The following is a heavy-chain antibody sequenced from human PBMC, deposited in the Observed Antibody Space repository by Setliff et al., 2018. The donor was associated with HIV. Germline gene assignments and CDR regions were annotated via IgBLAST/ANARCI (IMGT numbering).Heavy chain of an antibody. Sequence: SLTCAVSSESIVSYYWNWIRQPPGRGLEWIGYIHTSGRTKYNPSLKSRLTILVDTSKKQFSLRLTSVTAADTAVYYCSRAAYDAVDWLDPWGQGTLVTVSS. CDR3: SRAAYDAVDWLDP. CDR2: IHTSGRT. V-gene: IGHV4-4*08. CDR1: SESIVSYY. J-gene: IGHJ5*02. D-gene: IGHD1-1*01.